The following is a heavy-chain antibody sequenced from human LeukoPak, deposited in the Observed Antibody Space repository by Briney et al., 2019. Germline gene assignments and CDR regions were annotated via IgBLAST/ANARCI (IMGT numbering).Heavy chain of an antibody. CDR1: GGSISSSSYY. J-gene: IGHJ5*02. D-gene: IGHD6-13*01. Sequence: SETLSLTCTVSGGSISSSSYYWGWIRQPPGKGLEWIGSIYYSGSTYYNPSLKSRVTVSVDTSKNQFSLKLSSVTAADTAVYYCAREGGTDSSSWYPWFDPWGQGTLVTVSS. CDR3: AREGGTDSSSWYPWFDP. V-gene: IGHV4-39*07. CDR2: IYYSGST.